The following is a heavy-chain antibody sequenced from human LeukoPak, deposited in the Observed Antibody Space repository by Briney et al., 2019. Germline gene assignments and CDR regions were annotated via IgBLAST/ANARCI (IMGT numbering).Heavy chain of an antibody. D-gene: IGHD3-10*01. CDR1: GGSISSYY. Sequence: SETLSLTCTVSGGSISSYYWSWVRQPPGKGLEWIGYIYYSGSATYNPSLKSRVTLSVDTSKNQFSLKLSSVTAADAAVYYCARETKRFREFERWYYPWGQGTLGTVSS. J-gene: IGHJ5*02. V-gene: IGHV4-59*01. CDR2: IYYSGSA. CDR3: ARETKRFREFERWYYP.